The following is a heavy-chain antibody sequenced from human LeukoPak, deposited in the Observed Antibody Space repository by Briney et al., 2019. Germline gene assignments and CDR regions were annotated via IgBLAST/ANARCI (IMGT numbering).Heavy chain of an antibody. D-gene: IGHD3-3*01. V-gene: IGHV3-66*01. Sequence: PGGSLRLSCAASGFTLSSNYMSWVRQAPGKGLEWVSVIYSGGSSYYTDSVKGRFTISRDNSKNTLYLQMNSLRAEDTAVYYCARDLLSITIFGVVIFFYYYYYGMDVWGQGTTVTVSS. CDR3: ARDLLSITIFGVVIFFYYYYYGMDV. CDR1: GFTLSSNY. J-gene: IGHJ6*02. CDR2: IYSGGSS.